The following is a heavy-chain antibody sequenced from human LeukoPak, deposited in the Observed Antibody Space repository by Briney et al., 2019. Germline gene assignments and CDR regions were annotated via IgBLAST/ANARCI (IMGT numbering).Heavy chain of an antibody. J-gene: IGHJ5*02. CDR3: AKRLPGVNNWFDP. CDR1: GFTFSSYA. Sequence: QAGGSLRLSCAASGFTFSSYAMSWVRQAPGKGLEWVSAISGSGGSTYYADSVKGRFTISRDNSKNTLYLQVNSLRAEDTAVYHCAKRLPGVNNWFDPWGQGTLVTVSS. D-gene: IGHD5-12*01. V-gene: IGHV3-23*01. CDR2: ISGSGGST.